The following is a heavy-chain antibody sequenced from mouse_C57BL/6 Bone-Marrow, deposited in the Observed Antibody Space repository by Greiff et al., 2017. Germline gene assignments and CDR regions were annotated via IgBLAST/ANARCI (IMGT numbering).Heavy chain of an antibody. Sequence: EVMLLESGAELVQPGASVKLSCTASGYTFTDYYMHWVKQRTEQGLEWIGRIVPEDGETKYAPKFQGKATLTADTSSNTAYLQLSSLTSEDTAVYYCASPYYEKGYWGQGTTLTVAT. J-gene: IGHJ2*01. V-gene: IGHV14-2*01. CDR3: ASPYYEKGY. CDR1: GYTFTDYY. CDR2: IVPEDGET. D-gene: IGHD1-1*01.